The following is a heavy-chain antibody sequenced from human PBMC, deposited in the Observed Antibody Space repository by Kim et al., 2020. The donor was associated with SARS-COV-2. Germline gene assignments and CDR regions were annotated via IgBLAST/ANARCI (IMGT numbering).Heavy chain of an antibody. D-gene: IGHD2-15*01. Sequence: SRVTISVDTSKNQFSLRLSSVTAADTAVYYCARGLKRYCSGGSCGVYFDYWGQGTLVTVSS. CDR3: ARGLKRYCSGGSCGVYFDY. J-gene: IGHJ4*02. V-gene: IGHV4-34*01.